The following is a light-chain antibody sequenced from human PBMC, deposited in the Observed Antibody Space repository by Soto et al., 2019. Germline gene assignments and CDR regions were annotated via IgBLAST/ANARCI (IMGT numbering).Light chain of an antibody. CDR2: GAS. CDR3: QQYGSSTLT. Sequence: EIVLMQCPGTLSLSPGERVTLSCRASQSVSSSYLAWYQQKPGQAPRLLIYGASSRATGIPDRFSGSGSGTDFILTISRLEPEDFAVYYCQQYGSSTLTFGGGTKVDIK. J-gene: IGKJ4*01. CDR1: QSVSSSY. V-gene: IGKV3-20*01.